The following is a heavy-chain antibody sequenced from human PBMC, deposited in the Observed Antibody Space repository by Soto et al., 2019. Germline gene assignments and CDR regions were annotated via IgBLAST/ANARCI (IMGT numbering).Heavy chain of an antibody. V-gene: IGHV3-30-3*01. CDR1: GFTFSSYA. Sequence: LSLSCAASGFTFSSYAMHWVRQAPGKGLEWVAVISYDGSNKYYADSVKGRFTISRDNSKNTLYLQMNSLRAEDTAVYYCARGEASSSSCLPWCQGFDYWGQGTLVTVS. CDR2: ISYDGSNK. J-gene: IGHJ4*02. D-gene: IGHD6-13*01. CDR3: ARGEASSSSCLPWCQGFDY.